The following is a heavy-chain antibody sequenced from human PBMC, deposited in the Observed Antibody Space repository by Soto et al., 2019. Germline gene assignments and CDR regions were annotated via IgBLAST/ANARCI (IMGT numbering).Heavy chain of an antibody. Sequence: SETLSLTCTVSGGSISSYYWSWIRQPPGKGLEWIGYIYYSGSTNYNPSLKSRVTISVDTSKNQFSLKLSSVTAADTAVYYCARVKQQLTGHFDYWGQGTLVTVS. J-gene: IGHJ4*02. CDR2: IYYSGST. CDR1: GGSISSYY. D-gene: IGHD6-13*01. CDR3: ARVKQQLTGHFDY. V-gene: IGHV4-59*01.